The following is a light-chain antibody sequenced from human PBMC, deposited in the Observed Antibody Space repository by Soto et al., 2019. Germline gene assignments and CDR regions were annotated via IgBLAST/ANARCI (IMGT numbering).Light chain of an antibody. CDR1: ESISNW. J-gene: IGKJ1*01. CDR2: KAS. Sequence: DIQMTQSPSTLSASVGYRVIITCRASESISNWLAWYQQKPGKAPNLLIYKASSLKSGVPLRFSGSGSGTEFTLTISSLQPDDFATYYCQQYNSWTWTFGQGTKGDIK. V-gene: IGKV1-5*03. CDR3: QQYNSWTWT.